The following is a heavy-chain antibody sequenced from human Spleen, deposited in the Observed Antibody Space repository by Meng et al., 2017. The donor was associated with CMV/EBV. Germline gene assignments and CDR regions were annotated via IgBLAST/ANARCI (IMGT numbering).Heavy chain of an antibody. Sequence: YDLNWVRPATGQGLEWMGWMNPNSGNTGYAQKFQGRVTMTRNTSISTAYMELSSLRSEDTAVYYCARGRQGITIFGVVIMGDYWFDPWGQGTLVTVSS. D-gene: IGHD3-3*01. CDR1: YD. J-gene: IGHJ5*02. CDR2: MNPNSGNT. V-gene: IGHV1-8*01. CDR3: ARGRQGITIFGVVIMGDYWFDP.